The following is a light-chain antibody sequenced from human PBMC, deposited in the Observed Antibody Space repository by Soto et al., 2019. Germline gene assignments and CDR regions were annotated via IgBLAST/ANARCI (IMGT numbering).Light chain of an antibody. CDR3: QKYNIAPPFT. V-gene: IGKV1-27*01. CDR2: AAF. J-gene: IGKJ3*01. CDR1: QGISNY. Sequence: DIQMTQSPSSLSASVGDRVTITCRASQGISNYLAWYQQKPGKVPKLLIYAAFTLQSGVPSRFSGSGSRTDFTLTISSVQPAYFATCYCQKYNIAPPFTFGPGTKVDIK.